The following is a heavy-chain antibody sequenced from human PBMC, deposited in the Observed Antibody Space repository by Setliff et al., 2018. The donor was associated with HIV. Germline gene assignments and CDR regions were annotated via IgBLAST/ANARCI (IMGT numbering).Heavy chain of an antibody. J-gene: IGHJ4*02. CDR2: IYSNGIT. CDR1: GGSIGVDC. Sequence: PSETLSLTCTVSGGSIGVDCWSWIRQPPGKGLECIGYIYSNGITRYNPSLKSRVTISLDTSKIEFSLTLKSVTAADTAIYYCARLPRGPWRWDYWGQGMLVTVSS. V-gene: IGHV4-4*09. CDR3: ARLPRGPWRWDY. D-gene: IGHD5-12*01.